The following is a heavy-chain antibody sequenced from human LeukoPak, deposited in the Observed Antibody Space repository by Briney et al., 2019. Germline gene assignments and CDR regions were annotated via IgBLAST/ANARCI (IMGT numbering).Heavy chain of an antibody. V-gene: IGHV1-24*01. CDR2: FDPEDGGT. Sequence: GASVKVSCKVSGYTLTELSMHWVRQAPGKGLEWMGGFDPEDGGTIYAQKFQGRVTMTEDTSTDTAYMELSSLRSEDTAVYYCATERNYDILTGYYRGTYYFDYWGQGTLVTVSS. CDR1: GYTLTELS. D-gene: IGHD3-9*01. CDR3: ATERNYDILTGYYRGTYYFDY. J-gene: IGHJ4*02.